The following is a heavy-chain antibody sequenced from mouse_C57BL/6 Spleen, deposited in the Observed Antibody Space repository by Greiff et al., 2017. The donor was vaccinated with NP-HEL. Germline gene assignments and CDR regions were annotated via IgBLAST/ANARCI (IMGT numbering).Heavy chain of an antibody. CDR2: INPSSGYT. CDR1: GYTFTSYW. Sequence: VQRVESGAELAKPGASVKLSCKASGYTFTSYWMHWVKQRPGQGLEWIGYINPSSGYTKYNQKFKDKATLTADKSSSTAYMQLSSLTYEDSAVYYCARASYDYEGAWFAYWGQGTLVTVSA. CDR3: ARASYDYEGAWFAY. V-gene: IGHV1-7*01. J-gene: IGHJ3*01. D-gene: IGHD2-4*01.